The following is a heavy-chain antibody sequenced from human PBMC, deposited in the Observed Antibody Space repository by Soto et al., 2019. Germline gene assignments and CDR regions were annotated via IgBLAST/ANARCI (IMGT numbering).Heavy chain of an antibody. V-gene: IGHV3-23*01. Sequence: EVQLLESGGGLVQPGGSLRLSCAASGFTFSSYAMSWVRQAPGKGLEWVSGISGSGGSTHYADSVKGRFTISRDNSKHTLYLQMNSLRAEDTAVYYCAKDRGRGYDSWGQGTLVTVSS. CDR3: AKDRGRGYDS. CDR2: ISGSGGST. CDR1: GFTFSSYA. J-gene: IGHJ4*02. D-gene: IGHD5-12*01.